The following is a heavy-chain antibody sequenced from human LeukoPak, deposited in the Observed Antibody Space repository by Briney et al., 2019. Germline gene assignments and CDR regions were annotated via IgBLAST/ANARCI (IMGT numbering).Heavy chain of an antibody. CDR2: IWYDGSNK. V-gene: IGHV3-33*01. CDR1: GFTFSDYT. Sequence: GGSLRLSCAASGFTFSDYTIHWVRHAPGKGLEWVAVIWYDGSNKYYADSVKGRFTISRDNSKNTLYLQMNSLRAEDTAMYYCATNSGSPGGYWGQGTLVTVSS. CDR3: ATNSGSPGGY. D-gene: IGHD1-26*01. J-gene: IGHJ4*02.